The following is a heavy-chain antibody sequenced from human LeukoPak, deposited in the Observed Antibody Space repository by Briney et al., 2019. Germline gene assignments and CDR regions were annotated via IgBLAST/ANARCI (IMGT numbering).Heavy chain of an antibody. Sequence: AAVKVCFKAAGYTFIHYYMHWVRQAPGQGLEWMGWINPSSGGTNYAQKFQGRVTMTTDTSTSTAYMELRSLRSDDTAVYYCARWGPYDILTGYYNYYYMDVWGKGTTVTISS. J-gene: IGHJ6*03. V-gene: IGHV1-2*02. CDR1: GYTFIHYY. CDR2: INPSSGGT. D-gene: IGHD3-9*01. CDR3: ARWGPYDILTGYYNYYYMDV.